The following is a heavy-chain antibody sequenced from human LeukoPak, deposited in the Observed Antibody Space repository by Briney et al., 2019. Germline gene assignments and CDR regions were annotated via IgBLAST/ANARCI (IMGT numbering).Heavy chain of an antibody. CDR2: ISWNSGSI. CDR3: KSGGAAPGSFDY. J-gene: IGHJ4*02. CDR1: GFTFDDYA. D-gene: IGHD4-23*01. Sequence: GRSLRLSCAASGFTFDDYAMHWVRQAPGKGLEWVSGISWNSGSIGYVDSVKGRFTISRDNAKNALYLQLNSLRVEDTAVYYCKSGGAAPGSFDYWGQGTLVTVSP. V-gene: IGHV3-9*01.